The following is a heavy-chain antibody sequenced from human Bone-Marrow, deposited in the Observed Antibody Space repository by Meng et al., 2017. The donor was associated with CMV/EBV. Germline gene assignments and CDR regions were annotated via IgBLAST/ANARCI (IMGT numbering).Heavy chain of an antibody. V-gene: IGHV3-53*01. CDR1: GFTVSSNY. J-gene: IGHJ6*02. CDR3: ARGESGYPLYYYYDMDV. Sequence: GESLKISCAASGFTVSSNYMSWVRQAPGKGLEWVSVIYSGGSTYYADSVKGRFTISRDNSKNTLYLQMNSLRAEDTAVYYCARGESGYPLYYYYDMDVWAKGPRSPSP. CDR2: IYSGGST. D-gene: IGHD3-22*01.